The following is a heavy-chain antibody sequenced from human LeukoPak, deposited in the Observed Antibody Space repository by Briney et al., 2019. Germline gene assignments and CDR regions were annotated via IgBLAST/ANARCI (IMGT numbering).Heavy chain of an antibody. CDR1: GFTFSSYG. J-gene: IGHJ4*02. CDR2: ISYDGSNK. D-gene: IGHD3-3*01. CDR3: AKGRFGFDY. Sequence: GGSLRLSCAASGFTFSSYGMSWVRQAPGKGLEWVAVISYDGSNKYYADSVKGRFTISRDDSRNTLYLQMNSLRVEDTAVYYCAKGRFGFDYWGQGTLVTVSS. V-gene: IGHV3-30*18.